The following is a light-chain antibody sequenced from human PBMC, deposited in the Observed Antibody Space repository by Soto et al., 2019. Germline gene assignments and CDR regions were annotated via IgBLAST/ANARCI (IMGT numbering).Light chain of an antibody. CDR3: SSYTSSSTRVV. J-gene: IGLJ2*01. CDR2: DVS. V-gene: IGLV2-14*03. Sequence: QSALTQPASVSGSPGQSITISCTGTNSDVGGYNYVSWYQQHPGKAPKVMIYDVSKRPSGVSNRFSGSKSGNTASLTISGLQVEDEADYYCSSYTSSSTRVVFGGGTKLTVL. CDR1: NSDVGGYNY.